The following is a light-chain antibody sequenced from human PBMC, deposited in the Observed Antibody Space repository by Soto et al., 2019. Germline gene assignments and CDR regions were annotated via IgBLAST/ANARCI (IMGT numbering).Light chain of an antibody. J-gene: IGLJ2*01. CDR2: EAR. CDR3: SSYTSSRIPV. CDR1: SSDVGGYNY. Sequence: QSALTQPASVSGSPGQSITISCTGTSSDVGGYNYVSWYQQHPGKAPKLMIYEARNRPSGVSTRFSGFKSGNTASLTISGLQAEDEADYYCSSYTSSRIPVFGGGTKVTVL. V-gene: IGLV2-14*01.